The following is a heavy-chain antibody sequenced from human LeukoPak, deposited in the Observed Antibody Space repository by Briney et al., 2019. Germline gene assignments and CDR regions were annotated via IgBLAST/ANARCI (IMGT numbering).Heavy chain of an antibody. D-gene: IGHD3-22*01. CDR3: ARAVGYYYDSSGPPDY. V-gene: IGHV1-2*04. J-gene: IGHJ4*02. CDR1: GYTFTGYY. CDR2: INPNSGGT. Sequence: ASVKVSCKASGYTFTGYYMHWVRQAPGQGLEWMGWINPNSGGTNYAQKFQGWVTISVDTSKNQFSLKLSSVTAADTAVYYCARAVGYYYDSSGPPDYWGQGTLVTVSS.